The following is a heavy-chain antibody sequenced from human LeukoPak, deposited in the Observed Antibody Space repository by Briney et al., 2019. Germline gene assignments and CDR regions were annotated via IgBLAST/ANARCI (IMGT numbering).Heavy chain of an antibody. CDR2: ISGSGGTA. CDR3: AKDLYITMIVVVIPGNFFDY. Sequence: GGSLRLSCAASGFTFSIYAMSWVRQAPGRGLEWVSAISGSGGTAYYADSVKGRFTISRDNSKNTLYPQMNSLRAEDTAVYYCAKDLYITMIVVVIPGNFFDYWGQGTLVTVSS. V-gene: IGHV3-23*01. CDR1: GFTFSIYA. D-gene: IGHD3-22*01. J-gene: IGHJ4*02.